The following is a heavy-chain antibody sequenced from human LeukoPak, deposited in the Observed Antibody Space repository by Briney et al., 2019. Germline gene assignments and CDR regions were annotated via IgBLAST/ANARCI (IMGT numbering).Heavy chain of an antibody. CDR2: IWHDGSAE. CDR3: AKDTTGGWSGYFDS. V-gene: IGHV3-33*06. J-gene: IGHJ4*02. D-gene: IGHD6-19*01. Sequence: GGSLRLSCAASGFTFSGYGIHWDRQAPGKGLEWVAVIWHDGSAEFYVDSVKGRFRISRDDSKNTVYLQMNSLTAEDTARYYCAKDTTGGWSGYFDSWGQGTLVTVSS. CDR1: GFTFSGYG.